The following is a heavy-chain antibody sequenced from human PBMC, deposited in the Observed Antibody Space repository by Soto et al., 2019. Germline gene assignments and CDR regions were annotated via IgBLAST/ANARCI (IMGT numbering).Heavy chain of an antibody. CDR1: GFTFSSYS. V-gene: IGHV3-48*02. CDR2: ITSSGTTV. CDR3: ATRSSNWAYYFDF. Sequence: EVHLVESGGGLVQPGGSLRLSCAASGFTFSSYSLNWVRQAPGKGLEWVSYITSSGTTVYYADSVRGRFTISRDNAKNSLYLQMNSLRDDDTAVYYCATRSSNWAYYFDFWGQGTLVTVSS. D-gene: IGHD6-13*01. J-gene: IGHJ4*02.